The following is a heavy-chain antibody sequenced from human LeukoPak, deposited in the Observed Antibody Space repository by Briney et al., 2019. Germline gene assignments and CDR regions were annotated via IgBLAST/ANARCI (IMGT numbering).Heavy chain of an antibody. CDR2: ISGSGGST. CDR3: AKEILFGGFNRY. V-gene: IGHV3-23*01. D-gene: IGHD2-15*01. CDR1: GFTFSSYA. Sequence: GGSLRLSCAASGFTFSSYAMSWVRQAPGKGLEWVSAISGSGGSTHYADSVKGRFTIPRDNSKNTLYLQMNSLRAEDTAVYYCAKEILFGGFNRYWGQGTLVTVSS. J-gene: IGHJ4*02.